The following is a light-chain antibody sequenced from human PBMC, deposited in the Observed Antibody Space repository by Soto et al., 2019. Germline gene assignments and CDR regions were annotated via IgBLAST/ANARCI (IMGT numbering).Light chain of an antibody. V-gene: IGKV3-15*01. J-gene: IGKJ4*01. Sequence: EIVMTQSPATLSVSPGERATLSCRASQSVSSNLAWYQQKPGQAPRLLIYGASTRATGIPARFSGSGSGTEFTLTISSLQSEDFALYYCQQYNDRPPATLTFGGGTKVEIK. CDR3: QQYNDRPPATLT. CDR1: QSVSSN. CDR2: GAS.